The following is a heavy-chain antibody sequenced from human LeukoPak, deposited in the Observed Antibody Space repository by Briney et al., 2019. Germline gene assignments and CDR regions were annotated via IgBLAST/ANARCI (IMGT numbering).Heavy chain of an antibody. CDR2: IRYDGSNK. Sequence: PGGSLRLSCAASGFTFSTYGMHWVRQAPGKGLDWVAFIRYDGSNKYYADSVKGRFTISRDNSKNTLYLQMNSLRAEDTALYYCAKDSSKYGILTDYPDYWGQGTLVTVSS. CDR3: AKDSSKYGILTDYPDY. CDR1: GFTFSTYG. D-gene: IGHD3-9*01. V-gene: IGHV3-30*02. J-gene: IGHJ4*02.